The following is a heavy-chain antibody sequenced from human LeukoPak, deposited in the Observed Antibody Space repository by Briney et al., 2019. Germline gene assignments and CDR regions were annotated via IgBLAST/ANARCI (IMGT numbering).Heavy chain of an antibody. Sequence: GGSLRLSCAASEFSVGSNYMTWVRQAPGKGLVWVSRINSVGSSTNYADSVKGRFTISRDNTKNTLYLQMNSLRAEDTAVYYCARPMTTVYHYYYYMDVWGKGTTVTVSS. V-gene: IGHV3-74*01. J-gene: IGHJ6*03. CDR3: ARPMTTVYHYYYYMDV. D-gene: IGHD4-11*01. CDR1: EFSVGSNY. CDR2: INSVGSST.